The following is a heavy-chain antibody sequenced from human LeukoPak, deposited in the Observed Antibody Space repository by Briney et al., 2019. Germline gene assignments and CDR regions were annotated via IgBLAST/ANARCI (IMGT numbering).Heavy chain of an antibody. D-gene: IGHD3-9*01. CDR1: GGSFSGYY. CDR3: ARALLRRYFDWSFDY. J-gene: IGHJ4*02. V-gene: IGHV4-34*01. Sequence: SETLSLTCAVYGGSFSGYYWSWIRQPPGKGLEWIGEINHSGSTNYNPSLKSRVTISVDTSKNQFSLKLSSVTAADTAVYYCARALLRRYFDWSFDYWGQGTLVTVSS. CDR2: INHSGST.